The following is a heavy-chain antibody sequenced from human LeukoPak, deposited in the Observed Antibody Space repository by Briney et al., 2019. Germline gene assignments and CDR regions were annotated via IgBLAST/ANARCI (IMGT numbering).Heavy chain of an antibody. J-gene: IGHJ4*02. CDR2: IKGKSDGGTT. D-gene: IGHD6-19*01. Sequence: GGSLRLSCAASGFTFRNARMSWVRQAPGKGLEWVGHIKGKSDGGTTDYAAPVKGRFIISRDDSKNTHYLQMNSLRTEDTAVYYCTTDGGIAVRPLFDYWGQGTLVTVSS. CDR1: GFTFRNAR. V-gene: IGHV3-15*01. CDR3: TTDGGIAVRPLFDY.